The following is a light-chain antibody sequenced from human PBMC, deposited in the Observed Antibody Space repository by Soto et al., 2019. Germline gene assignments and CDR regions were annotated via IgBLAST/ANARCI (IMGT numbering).Light chain of an antibody. CDR1: QTINKW. Sequence: DIQMTQSPSTLSASVGDRVTITDRASQTINKWLAWYQQKPGKAPQLLISDASSLQNGVPSRFSGSGSGTEFTLTSSSLRPEDFATYYCQQYSDYSSFGHGTRWIS. CDR3: QQYSDYSS. CDR2: DAS. V-gene: IGKV1-5*01. J-gene: IGKJ1*01.